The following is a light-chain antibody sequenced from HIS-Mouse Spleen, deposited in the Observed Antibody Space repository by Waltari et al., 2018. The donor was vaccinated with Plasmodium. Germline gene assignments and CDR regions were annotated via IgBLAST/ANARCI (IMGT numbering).Light chain of an antibody. CDR1: SSAVGCHNL. J-gene: IGLJ3*02. Sequence: QSALPQPASLSGSPGQSITLSCTGTSSAVGCHNLVSWYPQPPGTAPKLMIYEGSKRPSGVSNRFSGSKSDSAASLTISGLQAEDEADYYCCSYAGSSTFVFGGGPKLTVL. V-gene: IGLV2-23*03. CDR2: EGS. CDR3: CSYAGSSTFV.